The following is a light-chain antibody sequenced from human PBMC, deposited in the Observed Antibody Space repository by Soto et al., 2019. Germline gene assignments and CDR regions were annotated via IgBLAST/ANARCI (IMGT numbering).Light chain of an antibody. J-gene: IGKJ5*01. V-gene: IGKV1-5*01. CDR2: GAS. CDR3: QQYNGFSIT. CDR1: QSISSY. Sequence: DIQMTQSPSSLSASVGDRVTITCRASQSISSYLNWYQQKPGKAPKFLIYGASSLASGVPSRFSGSGSGTEFTLTISSLQPDDFATYYCQQYNGFSITFGQGTRLEIK.